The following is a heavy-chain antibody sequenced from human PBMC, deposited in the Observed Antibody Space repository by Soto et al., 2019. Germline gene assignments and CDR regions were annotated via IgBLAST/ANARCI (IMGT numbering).Heavy chain of an antibody. Sequence: SETLSLTCTVSGGSISSYYWSWIRQPPGKGLEWIGYIYYSGSTNYNPSLKSRVTISVDTSKNQFSLKLSSVTAADTAVYYCARQYSQSYCSSTSCYQYYYYYYMDVWGKGTTVTV. CDR3: ARQYSQSYCSSTSCYQYYYYYYMDV. D-gene: IGHD2-2*01. V-gene: IGHV4-59*08. CDR2: IYYSGST. CDR1: GGSISSYY. J-gene: IGHJ6*03.